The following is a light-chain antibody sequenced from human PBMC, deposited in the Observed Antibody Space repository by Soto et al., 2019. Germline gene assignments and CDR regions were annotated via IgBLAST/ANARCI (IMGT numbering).Light chain of an antibody. Sequence: QSALTQPASVSGSPGQSITISCTGTSSDVGSYNLVSWYQQHPGKAPKLMIYVDTKRPSGVSNRFSGSKSGNTASLTISGLQAEDEADYYCSSYAGSTTYVVFGGGTKLTVL. CDR3: SSYAGSTTYVV. J-gene: IGLJ2*01. V-gene: IGLV2-23*01. CDR1: SSDVGSYNL. CDR2: VDT.